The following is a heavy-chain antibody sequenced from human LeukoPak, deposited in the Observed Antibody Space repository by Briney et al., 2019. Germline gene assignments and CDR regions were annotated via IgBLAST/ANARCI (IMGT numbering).Heavy chain of an antibody. CDR1: GFTFSNYV. CDR3: ARLGTMTRGLAS. J-gene: IGHJ5*02. CDR2: INHSGST. D-gene: IGHD3-22*01. Sequence: GSLRPSCAASGFTFSNYVMSWVRQAPGKGLEWIGEINHSGSTNYNPSLKSRVTISVDTSKNQFSLKLSSVTAADTAVYYCARLGTMTRGLASWGQGTLVTVSS. V-gene: IGHV4-34*01.